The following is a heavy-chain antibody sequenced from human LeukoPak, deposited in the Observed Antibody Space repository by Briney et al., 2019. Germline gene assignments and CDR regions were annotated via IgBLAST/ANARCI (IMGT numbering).Heavy chain of an antibody. CDR3: ARAPATITNYYYGMDV. Sequence: GGSLRLSCAASGFTFSTYWMHWVRQAPGKGLVWVSRIDSGGSNTIYADSVKGRFTVSRDNAKNTLYLQMNSLRAEDTAVYYCARAPATITNYYYGMDVWGQGTTVTVSS. CDR2: IDSGGSNT. D-gene: IGHD5-12*01. V-gene: IGHV3-74*01. J-gene: IGHJ6*02. CDR1: GFTFSTYW.